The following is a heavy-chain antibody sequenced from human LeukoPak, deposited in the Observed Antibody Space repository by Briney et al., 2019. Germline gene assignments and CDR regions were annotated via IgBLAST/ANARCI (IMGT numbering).Heavy chain of an antibody. CDR2: IIPILGIA. V-gene: IGHV1-69*04. CDR3: ARDLPPYYFDY. J-gene: IGHJ4*02. Sequence: VASVKVSCKASGGIFSSYAISWVRPGPGQGLEWMGRIIPILGIANYAQKFQGRVTITADKSTSTAYMDLSSLRSEDTAVYYCARDLPPYYFDYWGQGTLVTVSS. CDR1: GGIFSSYA.